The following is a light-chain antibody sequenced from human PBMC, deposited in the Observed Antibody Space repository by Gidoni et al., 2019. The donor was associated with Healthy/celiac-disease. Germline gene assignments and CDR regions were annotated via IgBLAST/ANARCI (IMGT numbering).Light chain of an antibody. V-gene: IGKV1-39*01. CDR3: QQSYSTPPQWT. CDR1: QSISSY. J-gene: IGKJ1*01. CDR2: AAS. Sequence: DIQMTQSPSSLSASVGDRVTITYRASQSISSYVNWYQQKPGKAPKLLIYAASSLQSGVPSRFSGSGSGTDFTLTISSLQPEDFATYYCQQSYSTPPQWTFGQGTKVEIK.